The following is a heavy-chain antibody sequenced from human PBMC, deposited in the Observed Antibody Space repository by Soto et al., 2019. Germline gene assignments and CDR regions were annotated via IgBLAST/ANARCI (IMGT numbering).Heavy chain of an antibody. CDR1: GGSISGKY. D-gene: IGHD3-9*01. CDR2: IYYSGST. CDR3: ARTYYDILSSYYPWKYYYHLDV. V-gene: IGHV4-59*01. J-gene: IGHJ6*03. Sequence: SETLSLTCTVSGGSISGKYWSWIRQPPGKGLEWIGYIYYSGSTNYNASLKSRVTISVDTSKNQFSLRLSSVTAADTAVYYCARTYYDILSSYYPWKYYYHLDVWGKGTTVTVSS.